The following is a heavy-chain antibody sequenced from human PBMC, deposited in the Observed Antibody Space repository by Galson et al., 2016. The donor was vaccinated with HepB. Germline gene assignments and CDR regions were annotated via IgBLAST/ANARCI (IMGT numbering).Heavy chain of an antibody. J-gene: IGHJ4*02. D-gene: IGHD2-15*01. CDR3: ASLGYCSGGDCYSVD. CDR2: IYHTGTT. Sequence: LSLTCAVSGGSLSTRNWWNWIRQTPGKGLEWIGEIYHTGTTNYTSSLKSRITMSLDKSKNQFSLKLNSVTAADTAVYYCASLGYCSGGDCYSVDWGQGTMVTVSS. V-gene: IGHV4-4*02. CDR1: GGSLSTRNW.